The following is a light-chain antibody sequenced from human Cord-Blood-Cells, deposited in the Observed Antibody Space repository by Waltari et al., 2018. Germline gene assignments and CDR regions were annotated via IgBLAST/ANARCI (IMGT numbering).Light chain of an antibody. V-gene: IGLV2-11*01. CDR3: CSYAGSYTWV. CDR2: DVS. Sequence: QSALTQPRSVSGSPGQSVTIPCTGTSSDVGGYNYVSWYHQHPGKAPKPMIYDVSKRPSGVPDRFSGSKSGNTASLTISGLQAEDEADYYCCSYAGSYTWVFGGGTKLTVL. J-gene: IGLJ3*02. CDR1: SSDVGGYNY.